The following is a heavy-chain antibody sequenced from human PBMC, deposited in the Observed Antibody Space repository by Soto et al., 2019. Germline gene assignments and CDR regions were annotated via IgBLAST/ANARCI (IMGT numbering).Heavy chain of an antibody. CDR2: IYYTGST. CDR1: GDSINTGDYY. CDR3: ARIPLLQGGLFDP. J-gene: IGHJ5*02. D-gene: IGHD1-26*01. Sequence: NPSETLSLTCTVSGDSINTGDYYWSWLRQPPRKGLEWIGYIYYTGSTYYNPSLKSQFTISIDTSKTQFSLKVNSVSAADTAVYYCARIPLLQGGLFDPWGQGTLVTVS. V-gene: IGHV4-30-4*01.